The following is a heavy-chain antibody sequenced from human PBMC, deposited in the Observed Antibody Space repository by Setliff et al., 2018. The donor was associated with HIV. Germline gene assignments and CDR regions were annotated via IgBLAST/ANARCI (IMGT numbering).Heavy chain of an antibody. J-gene: IGHJ4*02. Sequence: GGSLRLSCAASGFTFSSYSMNWVRQPPGKGLEWVSGISWDRGNIGYADAVNGRFTISRDNAKNTLYLQMNSLRAEDTGVYYCHSGYDTEEQSYFDYWGQGALVTVSS. CDR3: HSGYDTEEQSYFDY. V-gene: IGHV3-21*01. D-gene: IGHD5-12*01. CDR1: GFTFSSYS. CDR2: ISWDRGNI.